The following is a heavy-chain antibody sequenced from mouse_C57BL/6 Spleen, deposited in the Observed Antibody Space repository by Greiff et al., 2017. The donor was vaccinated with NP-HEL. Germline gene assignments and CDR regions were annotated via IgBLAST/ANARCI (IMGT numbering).Heavy chain of an antibody. CDR1: GYTFTDYN. D-gene: IGHD3-2*02. CDR2: INPNNGGT. J-gene: IGHJ3*01. CDR3: ARRGQLRLPFAY. V-gene: IGHV1-18*01. Sequence: VQLQQSGPELVKPGASVKIPCKASGYTFTDYNMDWVKQSHGKSLEWIGDINPNNGGTIYNQKFKGKATLTVDKSSSTAYMELRSLTSEDTAVYYCARRGQLRLPFAYWGQGTLVTVSA.